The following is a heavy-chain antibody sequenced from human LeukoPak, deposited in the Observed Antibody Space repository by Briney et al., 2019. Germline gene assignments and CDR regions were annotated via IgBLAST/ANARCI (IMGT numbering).Heavy chain of an antibody. CDR1: GFTVNSNY. CDR3: ARGFGKVAANVFGGYTMDV. V-gene: IGHV3-66*02. Sequence: GGSLRLSCAASGFTVNSNYMSWVRQAPGKGLEWVSLIYTGGSTYYADSVKGRFIISRDNSKNTLYLQMNSLRPEDTAVYYCARGFGKVAANVFGGYTMDVWGQGTTVTVSS. CDR2: IYTGGST. D-gene: IGHD6-6*01. J-gene: IGHJ6*02.